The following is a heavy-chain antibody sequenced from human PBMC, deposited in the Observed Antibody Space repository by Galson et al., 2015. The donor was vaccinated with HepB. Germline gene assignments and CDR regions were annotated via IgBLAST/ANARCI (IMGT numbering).Heavy chain of an antibody. CDR1: GDSVSSNSAA. Sequence: CAISGDSVSSNSAAWNWIRQSPSRGLEWLARTYYRSKWYHDYAVSMKSRITINPDTSKNQLSLQLNSVTPEDTAVYYCARDYYDSSGYYYPRDYWGQGTLVTVSS. CDR3: ARDYYDSSGYYYPRDY. CDR2: TYYRSKWYH. D-gene: IGHD3-22*01. J-gene: IGHJ4*02. V-gene: IGHV6-1*01.